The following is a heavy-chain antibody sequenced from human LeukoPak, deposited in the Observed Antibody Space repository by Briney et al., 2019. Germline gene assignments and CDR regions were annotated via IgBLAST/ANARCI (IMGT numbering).Heavy chain of an antibody. D-gene: IGHD5-18*01. J-gene: IGHJ4*02. Sequence: SETLSLTCTVSGGSISSYYWSWIRQPPGKGLEWIGYIYYSGSTNYNPSLKSRVTISVDTSKNQFSLELSSVTAADTAVYYCARRTEYSYGSDYFDYWGQGTLVTVSS. V-gene: IGHV4-59*08. CDR3: ARRTEYSYGSDYFDY. CDR1: GGSISSYY. CDR2: IYYSGST.